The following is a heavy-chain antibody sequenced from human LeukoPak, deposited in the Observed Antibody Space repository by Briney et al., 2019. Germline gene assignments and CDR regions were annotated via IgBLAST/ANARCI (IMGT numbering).Heavy chain of an antibody. D-gene: IGHD2-2*01. Sequence: GGSLRLSCAASGFTFSSYSMNWVRQAPGKGLEWVSSISSSSSYIYYADSVKGRFTISRDNAKNSLYLQMNSLRAEDTAVYYCARDVAPDCSSTSCSQTFDYWGQGTLVTVSS. J-gene: IGHJ4*02. V-gene: IGHV3-21*01. CDR3: ARDVAPDCSSTSCSQTFDY. CDR2: ISSSSSYI. CDR1: GFTFSSYS.